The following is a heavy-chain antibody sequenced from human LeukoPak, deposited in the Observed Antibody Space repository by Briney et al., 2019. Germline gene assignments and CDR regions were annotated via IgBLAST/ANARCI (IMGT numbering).Heavy chain of an antibody. D-gene: IGHD6-19*01. CDR1: GYTFTDYY. Sequence: ASVKVSCNASGYTFTDYYMHWVRQAPGQGLEWMGGIIPIFGTANYAQKFQGRVTITADKSTSTAYMELSSLRSEDTAVYYCARVHSSGWYYYFDYWGQGTLVTVSS. CDR3: ARVHSSGWYYYFDY. J-gene: IGHJ4*02. V-gene: IGHV1-69*06. CDR2: IIPIFGTA.